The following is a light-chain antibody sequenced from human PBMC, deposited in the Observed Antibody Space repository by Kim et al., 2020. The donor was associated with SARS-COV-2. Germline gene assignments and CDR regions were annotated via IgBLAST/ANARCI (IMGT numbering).Light chain of an antibody. V-gene: IGLV1-47*01. CDR3: ATWDDSHVV. Sequence: PRHRVTISCSGGTSSNGSNYCYWHQPPPGTAPNLLIYRKSPRPAGVPARFSGSKSGTSASLAISGLRSEDEADYYCATWDDSHVVFGGGTQLTVL. CDR2: RKS. CDR1: TSSNGSNY. J-gene: IGLJ2*01.